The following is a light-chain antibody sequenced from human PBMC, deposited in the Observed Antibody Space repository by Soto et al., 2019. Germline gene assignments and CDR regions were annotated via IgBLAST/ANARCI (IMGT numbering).Light chain of an antibody. V-gene: IGKV1-9*01. CDR3: QQLNSYPLT. CDR1: QGISSY. Sequence: IQLTQSPSSLSASVGDRVTITCRASQGISSYLAWYQQKPGKAPKLLIYAASTLQSGVPSRVSGSGSGTDFTLTISSLQPEDFATDYCQQLNSYPLTFGGGTKVEIK. J-gene: IGKJ4*01. CDR2: AAS.